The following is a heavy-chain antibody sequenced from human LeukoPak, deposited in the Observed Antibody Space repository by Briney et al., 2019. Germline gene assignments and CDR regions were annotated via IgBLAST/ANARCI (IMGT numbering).Heavy chain of an antibody. CDR1: GGSFSGYY. CDR3: AREIWFGELTQDY. J-gene: IGHJ4*02. D-gene: IGHD3-10*01. CDR2: INHSGST. V-gene: IGHV4-34*01. Sequence: SETLSLTCAVYGGSFSGYYWSWIRQPPGKGLEWIGEINHSGSTNYNPSLKSRVTISVDTSKNQFSLKLSSVTAADTAVYYCAREIWFGELTQDYWGQGTLVTVSS.